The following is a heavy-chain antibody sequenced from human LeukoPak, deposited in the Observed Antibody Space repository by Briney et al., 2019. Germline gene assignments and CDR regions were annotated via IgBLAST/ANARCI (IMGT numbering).Heavy chain of an antibody. V-gene: IGHV4-39*01. Sequence: SETLSLTCTVSTGSISCSSYDWGWIRQPPGKGLEWIGSFYYSGSTYYNPSLKSRVTISVDTSKNQFSLKLSSVTAADTAVYYCARRRSGNSYVDYWGQGTLVTVSS. CDR2: FYYSGST. D-gene: IGHD5-18*01. CDR1: TGSISCSSYD. J-gene: IGHJ4*02. CDR3: ARRRSGNSYVDY.